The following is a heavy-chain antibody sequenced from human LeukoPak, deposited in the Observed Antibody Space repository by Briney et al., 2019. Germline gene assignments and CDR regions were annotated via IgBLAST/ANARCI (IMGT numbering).Heavy chain of an antibody. CDR3: ASEGVVVSAANSNAMDV. V-gene: IGHV3-21*01. J-gene: IGHJ6*02. CDR1: GFTFSRYI. D-gene: IGHD2-2*01. CDR2: ISSSSTYI. Sequence: PGGSLRLSCAASGFTFSRYIMNWVRQAPGKGLEWVSSISSSSTYIYYADSVKGRFTISRDNAKNSLFLQMNSLRAEDTAVYFCASEGVVVSAANSNAMDVWGQGTTVTVSS.